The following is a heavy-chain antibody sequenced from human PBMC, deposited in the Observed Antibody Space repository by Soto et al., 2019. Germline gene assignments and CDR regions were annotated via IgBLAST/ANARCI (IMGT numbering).Heavy chain of an antibody. CDR2: IYYSGST. D-gene: IGHD3-22*01. CDR1: GGSISSGGYY. V-gene: IGHV4-31*03. CDR3: ASFTINSDDYYDSSGYYFYFDY. Sequence: QVQLQESGPGLVKPSQTLSLTCTVSGGSISSGGYYWSWIRQHPGKGLEWIGYIYYSGSTYYNPSLKSRVTISVDTSKNQFSLKLSSVTAADTAVYYCASFTINSDDYYDSSGYYFYFDYWGQGTLVTVSS. J-gene: IGHJ4*02.